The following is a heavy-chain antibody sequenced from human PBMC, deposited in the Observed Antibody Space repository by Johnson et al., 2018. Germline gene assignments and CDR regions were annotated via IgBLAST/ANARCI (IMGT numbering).Heavy chain of an antibody. CDR1: GFTFSNAW. CDR2: IKSKTDGGTT. D-gene: IGHD5-18*01. V-gene: IGHV3-15*07. Sequence: VRLVQSGGGLVKPGGSLRLSCAASGFTFSNAWRNWVRQAQGKGLEWVGRIKSKTDGGTTDYAAPVKGRCTISRDDSKKTLYLQMNSLKTADTAVYYCTTDVYTAMSPYYYYYMYVWGKGTTVTVSS. CDR3: TTDVYTAMSPYYYYYMYV. J-gene: IGHJ6*03.